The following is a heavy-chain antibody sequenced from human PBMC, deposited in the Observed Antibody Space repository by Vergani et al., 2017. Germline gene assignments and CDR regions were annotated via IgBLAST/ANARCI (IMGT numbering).Heavy chain of an antibody. CDR1: GFTFSSYA. Sequence: EVQLLESGGGLVQPGGSLRLSCAASGFTFSSYAMSWVRQAPGKGLEWVSAISGSVGSTYYADSVKHRFTISRDNSKNTLYLQMNSLRAEDTAVYYCAMNLSGHCSSTSCLSYYYDYMDVWGKGTTVTVSS. CDR3: AMNLSGHCSSTSCLSYYYDYMDV. V-gene: IGHV3-23*01. J-gene: IGHJ6*03. CDR2: ISGSVGST. D-gene: IGHD2-2*01.